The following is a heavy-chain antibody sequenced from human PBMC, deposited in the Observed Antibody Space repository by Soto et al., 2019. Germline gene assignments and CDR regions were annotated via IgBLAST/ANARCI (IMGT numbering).Heavy chain of an antibody. CDR3: ARQGFLEWLFGSWFAS. J-gene: IGHJ5*01. V-gene: IGHV3-48*01. D-gene: IGHD3-3*01. CDR1: GVSCDTDT. Sequence: GGSVRLSCVASGVSCDTDTMHWVLQAPGKGLERVSFIQVSGSPASYADSVKGRFTISRDDARNSLYLQMNGLRAEDTAVYYCARQGFLEWLFGSWFASWGQGTLVTVSS. CDR2: IQVSGSPA.